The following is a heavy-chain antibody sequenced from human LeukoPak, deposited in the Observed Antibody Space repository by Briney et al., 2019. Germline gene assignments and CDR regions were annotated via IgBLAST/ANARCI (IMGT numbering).Heavy chain of an antibody. V-gene: IGHV4-34*01. J-gene: IGHJ4*02. CDR1: GGSFNDYY. CDR2: INHSGST. CDR3: ASDIDY. D-gene: IGHD3-9*01. Sequence: SETLSLTCAVHGGSFNDYYWSWIRQPPGKGLEWIGEINHSGSTNYNPSLKSRVTISVDTSKNQFSLKLSSVTAADTAVYYCASDIDYWGQGTLVTVSS.